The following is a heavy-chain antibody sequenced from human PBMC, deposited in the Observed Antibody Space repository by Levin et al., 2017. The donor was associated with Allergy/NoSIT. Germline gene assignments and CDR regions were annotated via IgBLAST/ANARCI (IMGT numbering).Heavy chain of an antibody. CDR2: LIPVFGTA. V-gene: IGHV1-69*01. CDR3: ARDGVLLSGSGKYYFDY. Sequence: PGGSLRLSCKASGGTFSTSAINWVRQAPGQGLEWMGHLIPVFGTAKYSYNFQGRVTITADESTTTAYMELTSLRSEDTAVYYCARDGVLLSGSGKYYFDYWGQGTLVTVSS. J-gene: IGHJ4*02. CDR1: GGTFSTSA. D-gene: IGHD3-10*01.